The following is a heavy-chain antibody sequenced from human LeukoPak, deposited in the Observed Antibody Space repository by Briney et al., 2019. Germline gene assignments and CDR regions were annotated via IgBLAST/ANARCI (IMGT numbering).Heavy chain of an antibody. CDR3: TPWGPYSYDTGGPYYLDY. CDR1: GFTFSNAW. J-gene: IGHJ4*02. CDR2: LKSKTDGGTA. V-gene: IGHV3-15*01. Sequence: PGGSLRLSCAASGFTFSNAWMTWVRQAPGKGLEYIGRLKSKTDGGTAHYAAPVKGRFTISRDDSKNTVYLQMNSLKTEDTAAYYCTPWGPYSYDTGGPYYLDYWGQGTLVTVSS. D-gene: IGHD3-22*01.